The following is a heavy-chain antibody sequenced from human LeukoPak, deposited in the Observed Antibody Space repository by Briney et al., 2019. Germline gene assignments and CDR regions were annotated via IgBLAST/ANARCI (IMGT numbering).Heavy chain of an antibody. CDR1: GGSISSGGYY. D-gene: IGHD6-13*01. CDR3: ARLVAAADTGDY. Sequence: SQTLSLTCTVSGGSISSGGYYWSWIRQHPGKGLEWIGYIYYSGSTYYNPSLKSRVTISVDTSKNQFSLKLSSVTAADTAVYYCARLVAAADTGDYWGQGTLVTVSS. CDR2: IYYSGST. J-gene: IGHJ4*02. V-gene: IGHV4-31*03.